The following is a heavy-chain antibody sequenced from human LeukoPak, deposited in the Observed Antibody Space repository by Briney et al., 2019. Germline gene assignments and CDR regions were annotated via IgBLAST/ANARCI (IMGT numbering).Heavy chain of an antibody. D-gene: IGHD6-19*01. V-gene: IGHV1-18*01. CDR1: GYTFTSYG. CDR3: ARDWSIAVAGKCGRFDP. Sequence: ASVKVSCKASGYTFTSYGISWVRQAPGQGLEWMGWISAYNGNTNYAQKLQGRVTMTTDTSTSTAYMELRSLRSDDTAVYYCARDWSIAVAGKCGRFDPWGQGTLVTVSS. CDR2: ISAYNGNT. J-gene: IGHJ5*02.